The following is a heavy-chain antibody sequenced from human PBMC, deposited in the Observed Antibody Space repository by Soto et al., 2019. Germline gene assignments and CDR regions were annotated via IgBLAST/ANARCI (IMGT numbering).Heavy chain of an antibody. D-gene: IGHD2-2*02. Sequence: SETLSLTCAVSGGSISSSNWWSWVRQPPGKGLEWIGEIYHSGSTNYNPSLKSRVTISVDTSKNQFSLKLSSVTAADTAVYYCASGDCSSTSCYRYRYYYGMDVWGQGTTVTVSS. CDR3: ASGDCSSTSCYRYRYYYGMDV. V-gene: IGHV4-4*02. J-gene: IGHJ6*02. CDR2: IYHSGST. CDR1: GGSISSSNW.